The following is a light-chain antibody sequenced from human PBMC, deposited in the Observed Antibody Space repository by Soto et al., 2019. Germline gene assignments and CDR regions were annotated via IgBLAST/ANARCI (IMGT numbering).Light chain of an antibody. CDR2: DVG. CDR1: TSDVGGYNY. J-gene: IGLJ2*01. CDR3: SSYTSSSTLL. Sequence: QSVLTQPASVSGSPGQSITISCAGTTSDVGGYNYVSWYQQHPGKAPKLMIYDVGKRPSGVSNRFSGSKSGNTASLTISGLQAEDEGHYYCSSYTSSSTLLFGGGTKVTVL. V-gene: IGLV2-14*01.